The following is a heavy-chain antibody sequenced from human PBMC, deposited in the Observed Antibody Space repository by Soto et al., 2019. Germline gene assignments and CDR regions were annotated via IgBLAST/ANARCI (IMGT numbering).Heavy chain of an antibody. Sequence: QITLKESGPTLVKPTQTLTLTCTFSGFSLSTSGVGVGWIRQPPGKALEWLALIYWDDDKRYSPSLKSRLTITTEPXXNXVXXTITNIDPVDTATYYCTRSWYGRGCSCYCSYRFDPWGQGTLVTVSS. V-gene: IGHV2-5*02. CDR3: TRSWYGRGCSCYCSYRFDP. CDR1: GFSLSTSGVG. J-gene: IGHJ5*02. CDR2: IYWDDDK. D-gene: IGHD2-15*01.